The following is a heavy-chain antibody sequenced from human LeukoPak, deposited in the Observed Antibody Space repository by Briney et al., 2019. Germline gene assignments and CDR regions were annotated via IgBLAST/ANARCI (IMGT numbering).Heavy chain of an antibody. CDR1: GYTFTSYY. V-gene: IGHV1-46*01. D-gene: IGHD4-17*01. Sequence: ASVKVSCKASGYTFTSYYMHWVRQAPGQGLEWMGIINPSGGSTSYAQKFQGRVTMTRDTSTSTVYMELSSLRSEDTAVYYCARDGGHDYGDFLLSTLFDYWGQGTLVTVSS. J-gene: IGHJ4*02. CDR2: INPSGGST. CDR3: ARDGGHDYGDFLLSTLFDY.